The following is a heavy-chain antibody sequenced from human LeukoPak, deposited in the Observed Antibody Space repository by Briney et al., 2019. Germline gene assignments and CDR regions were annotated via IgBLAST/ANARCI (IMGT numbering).Heavy chain of an antibody. J-gene: IGHJ4*02. CDR2: IYYSGST. CDR1: GGSISSSSYY. CDR3: ASAFDWLPSTFDY. D-gene: IGHD3-9*01. Sequence: PSETLSLTCTVSGGSISSSSYYWGWIRQPPGKGLEWIGSIYYSGSTYYNPSLKSRVTISVDTSKNQFSLKLSSVTAADTAVYYCASAFDWLPSTFDYWGQGTLVTVSS. V-gene: IGHV4-39*07.